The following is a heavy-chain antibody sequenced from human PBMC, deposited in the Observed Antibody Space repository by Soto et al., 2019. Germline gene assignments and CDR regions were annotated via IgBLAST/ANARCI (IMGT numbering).Heavy chain of an antibody. CDR2: INHSGST. CDR1: GGSFSGYY. V-gene: IGHV4-34*01. D-gene: IGHD3-10*01. J-gene: IGHJ4*02. CDR3: NSDFDY. Sequence: SETLSLTCAVYGGSFSGYYWIWIRQPPGKGLEWIGEINHSGSTNYNPSLKSRVTISVDTSKNQFSLKLSSVTAADTAVYYCNSDFDYWGQGTLVTVSS.